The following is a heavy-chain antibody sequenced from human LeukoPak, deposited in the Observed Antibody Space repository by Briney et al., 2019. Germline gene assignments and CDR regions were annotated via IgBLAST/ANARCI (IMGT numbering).Heavy chain of an antibody. D-gene: IGHD3-16*01. CDR1: GDSISSGDYY. CDR2: IYTSGMT. Sequence: PSETQSLTCTVSGDSISSGDYYWNWIRQPAGKRLEWIGRIYTSGMTNYHPSLESRVTISLDTSKNQFFLRLSSVTAADTAMYYCARDLEAWGAHHIWGQGTMVTVSS. V-gene: IGHV4-61*02. J-gene: IGHJ3*02. CDR3: ARDLEAWGAHHI.